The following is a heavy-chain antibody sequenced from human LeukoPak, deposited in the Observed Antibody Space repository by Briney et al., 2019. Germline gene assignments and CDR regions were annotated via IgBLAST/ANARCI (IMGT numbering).Heavy chain of an antibody. CDR3: ASGGYCSGGSCYVGSSPAGELFDY. D-gene: IGHD2-15*01. J-gene: IGHJ4*01. CDR1: GGTFSSYA. CDR2: IIPIFGTT. V-gene: IGHV1-69*05. Sequence: SVKVSCEASGGTFSSYAISWVRQAPGQGLEWMGGIIPIFGTTNYAQKFQGRVTITTDESTSTAYMELSSLRSEDTAVYYCASGGYCSGGSCYVGSSPAGELFDYWGHGTLVTVSS.